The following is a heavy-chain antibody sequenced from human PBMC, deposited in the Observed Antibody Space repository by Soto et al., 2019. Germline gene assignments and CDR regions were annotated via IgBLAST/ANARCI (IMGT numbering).Heavy chain of an antibody. Sequence: QVQLVESGGGVVQPGRSLRLSCAASGFTFSSYAMHWVRQAPGKGLEWVAVISYDGSNKYYADSVKGRFTISRDNSKNTLYLQMNSLRAEDTAVYYCARGWSIVVVVFDYWGQGTLVTVSS. CDR2: ISYDGSNK. J-gene: IGHJ4*02. V-gene: IGHV3-30-3*01. D-gene: IGHD3-22*01. CDR3: ARGWSIVVVVFDY. CDR1: GFTFSSYA.